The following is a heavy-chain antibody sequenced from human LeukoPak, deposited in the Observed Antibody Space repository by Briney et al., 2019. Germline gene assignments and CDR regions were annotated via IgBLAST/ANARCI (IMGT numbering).Heavy chain of an antibody. D-gene: IGHD6-19*01. CDR2: IYTSGST. CDR1: GGSISSYY. Sequence: SETLSLTCTVSGGSISSYYWSWIRQPAGKGLEWIGRIYTSGSTNYNPSLKSRVTISVDTSKNQFSLKLSSVTAADTAVYYCARAFSKTPPQWLAFDYWGQGTLVTVSS. J-gene: IGHJ4*02. V-gene: IGHV4-4*07. CDR3: ARAFSKTPPQWLAFDY.